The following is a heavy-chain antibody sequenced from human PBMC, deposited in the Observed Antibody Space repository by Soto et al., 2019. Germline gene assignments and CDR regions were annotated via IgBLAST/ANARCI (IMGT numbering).Heavy chain of an antibody. CDR2: TSYDGSNN. CDR3: ARWGTTGGLDV. V-gene: IGHV3-33*05. J-gene: IGHJ4*02. CDR1: GFTFRSYV. D-gene: IGHD3-16*01. Sequence: QVQLVESGGGVVQPGTSLRLSCVGSGFTFRSYVIHWVRQAPGKGLEWVALTSYDGSNNFYGDSVKGRFTISRDNSRNTVELQMDSLGVEDTALYYCARWGTTGGLDVWGQGTLVSVSS.